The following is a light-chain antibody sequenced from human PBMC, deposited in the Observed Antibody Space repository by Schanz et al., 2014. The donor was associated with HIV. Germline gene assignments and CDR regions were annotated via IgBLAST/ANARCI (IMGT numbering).Light chain of an antibody. J-gene: IGLJ1*01. V-gene: IGLV2-14*03. CDR3: SSYTSSSTGV. Sequence: QSALTQPASVSGSPGQSITISCTGTSSDGGGYNYVSWYQQHPGKAPKLMIYDCSNRPSGVSNRFSGSKSGNTASLTISGLQAEDEADYYCSSYTSSSTGVFGTGTKLTVL. CDR1: SSDGGGYNY. CDR2: DCS.